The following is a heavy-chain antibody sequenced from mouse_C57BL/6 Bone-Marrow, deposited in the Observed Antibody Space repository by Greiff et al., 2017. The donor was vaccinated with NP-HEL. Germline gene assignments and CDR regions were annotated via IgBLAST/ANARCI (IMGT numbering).Heavy chain of an antibody. CDR1: GYAFTNYL. CDR3: ARPYYGSSYDAMDY. V-gene: IGHV1-54*01. CDR2: INPGSGGT. J-gene: IGHJ4*01. Sequence: VQLQQSGAELVRPGTSVKVSCKASGYAFTNYLIEWVKQRPGQGLEWIGVINPGSGGTNYNEKFKGKATLTADKSSSTAYMQLSSLTSEDSAVYFCARPYYGSSYDAMDYWGQGTSVTVSS. D-gene: IGHD1-1*01.